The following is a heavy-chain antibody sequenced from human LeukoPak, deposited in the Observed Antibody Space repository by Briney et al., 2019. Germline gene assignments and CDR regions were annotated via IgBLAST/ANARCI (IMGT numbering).Heavy chain of an antibody. J-gene: IGHJ4*02. CDR1: GGSISSGDYY. Sequence: PSETLSLTCTVSGGSISSGDYYWTWIRQPPGKGLEWIGYIYYSGNTYYNPSLKSRVTMSVDTSKNQFSLKLSSVTAADTAVYYCARQVADYFDXWGQGTLVTV. V-gene: IGHV4-30-4*08. D-gene: IGHD6-19*01. CDR2: IYYSGNT. CDR3: ARQVADYFDX.